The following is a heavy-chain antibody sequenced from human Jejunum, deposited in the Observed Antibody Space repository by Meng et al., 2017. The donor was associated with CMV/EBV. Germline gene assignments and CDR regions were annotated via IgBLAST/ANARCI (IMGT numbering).Heavy chain of an antibody. Sequence: VSGYSISSGSYWGWIRQSPGKGLEWIGHMFHGGSTNYTPSLKSRVTISLDPSKNQLSLNVRSVTAADTAVYYCARASIYYYHVDVWGQGTTGTVSS. CDR3: ARASIYYYHVDV. J-gene: IGHJ6*02. V-gene: IGHV4-38-2*02. CDR2: MFHGGST. CDR1: GYSISSGSY.